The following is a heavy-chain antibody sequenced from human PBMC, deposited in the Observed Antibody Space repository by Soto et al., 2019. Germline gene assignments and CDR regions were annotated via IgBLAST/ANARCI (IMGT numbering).Heavy chain of an antibody. Sequence: GGSLRLSCAVSGFTFSTYAMDWVRQAPGKGLEWVSAISGSGGSTYYADSVKGRFTISRDNSKNTLYLQMNSLRAEDTAVYYCAKGGGLLGYFQHWGQGTLVTVSS. CDR2: ISGSGGST. J-gene: IGHJ1*01. D-gene: IGHD2-8*02. CDR3: AKGGGLLGYFQH. V-gene: IGHV3-23*01. CDR1: GFTFSTYA.